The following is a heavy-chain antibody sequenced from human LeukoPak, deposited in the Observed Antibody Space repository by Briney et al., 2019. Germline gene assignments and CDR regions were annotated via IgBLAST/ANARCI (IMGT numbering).Heavy chain of an antibody. CDR1: GYTFRDYY. V-gene: IGHV1-2*02. Sequence: ASVKVSCQTSGYTFRDYYIHWVRQAPGQGLEWMGWSNPNSGDTNYAQKFQDRITMTRDTSIGTAYMELNRLSPDDTAIYLCARGAPRTVLVTDTSFDYWGQGALVTVSS. D-gene: IGHD1-26*01. CDR2: SNPNSGDT. CDR3: ARGAPRTVLVTDTSFDY. J-gene: IGHJ4*02.